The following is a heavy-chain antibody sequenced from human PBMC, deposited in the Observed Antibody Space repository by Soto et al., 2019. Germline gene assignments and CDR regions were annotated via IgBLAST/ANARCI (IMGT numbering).Heavy chain of an antibody. V-gene: IGHV1-69*06. CDR1: GGTFSSYA. Sequence: QVQLVQSGAEVEKPGSSVKVSCKASGGTFSSYAISWVRQAPGQGLEWMGGIIPIFGTANYAQKFQGRVTITADKSTSTAYMELSSLRSEDTAVYYCARTTSPQWGATHFDYWGQGTLVTVSS. D-gene: IGHD1-26*01. CDR3: ARTTSPQWGATHFDY. CDR2: IIPIFGTA. J-gene: IGHJ4*02.